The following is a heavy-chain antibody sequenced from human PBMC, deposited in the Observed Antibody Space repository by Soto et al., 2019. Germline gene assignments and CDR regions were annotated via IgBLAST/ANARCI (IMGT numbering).Heavy chain of an antibody. CDR3: ARTRAVWFDP. CDR1: GGSISSGGYY. V-gene: IGHV4-39*01. J-gene: IGHJ5*02. CDR2: IYYSGST. Sequence: SETXSLTCTVSGGSISSGGYYWSWIRQHPGKGLEWIGSIYYSGSTYYNPSLKSRVTISVDTSKNQFSLKLSSVTAADTAVYYCARTRAVWFDPWGQGTLVTVSS. D-gene: IGHD6-19*01.